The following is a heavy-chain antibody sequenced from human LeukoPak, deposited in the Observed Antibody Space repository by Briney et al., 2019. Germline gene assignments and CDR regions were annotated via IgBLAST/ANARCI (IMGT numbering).Heavy chain of an antibody. CDR1: GGSISSYY. D-gene: IGHD2-21*01. CDR3: ARVTHSSIYNWFDP. J-gene: IGHJ5*02. Sequence: PSETLSLTCAVYGGSISSYYWSWIRQPPGKGLEWIGHIYYSGSTNYNPSLKSRVTISVDTSKNQFSLKLSSVTAADTAVYYCARVTHSSIYNWFDPWGQGTLVTVSS. V-gene: IGHV4-59*01. CDR2: IYYSGST.